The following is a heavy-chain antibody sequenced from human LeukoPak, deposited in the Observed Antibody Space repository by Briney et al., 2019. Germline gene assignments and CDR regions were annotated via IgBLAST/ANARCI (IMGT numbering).Heavy chain of an antibody. CDR2: IYHSGST. CDR3: ARSTDFDY. Sequence: PSETLSLTCAVYGGSFSGYYWSWIRQPPGKGLEWIGYIYHSGSTYYNPSLKSRVTISVDTSKNQFSLKLSSVTAADTAVYYCARSTDFDYWGQGTLVTVSS. CDR1: GGSFSGYY. V-gene: IGHV4-34*01. D-gene: IGHD1-1*01. J-gene: IGHJ4*02.